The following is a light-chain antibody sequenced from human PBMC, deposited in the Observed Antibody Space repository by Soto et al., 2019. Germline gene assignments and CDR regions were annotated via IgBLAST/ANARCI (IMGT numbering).Light chain of an antibody. V-gene: IGLV1-47*01. Sequence: QSVLTQPPSASATPGQRVTISCSGSTSNIGSNIVYWYHQLPGTAPKLLIYRNDQRPSGVPDRFSGSKSGTSASLAISGLRSEDESDYYCAAWDDSLSGRVFGGGTKLTVL. CDR1: TSNIGSNI. CDR3: AAWDDSLSGRV. J-gene: IGLJ3*02. CDR2: RND.